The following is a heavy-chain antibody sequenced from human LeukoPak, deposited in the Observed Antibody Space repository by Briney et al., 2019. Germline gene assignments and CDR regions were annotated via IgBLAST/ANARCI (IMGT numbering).Heavy chain of an antibody. J-gene: IGHJ4*02. Sequence: SETLSLTCTVSGGSISSSIYYWGWIRQPPGKGLEWIGSIFYSGTTYYNPSLKSRITISVDTSKNQFSLKLSSVTAADTAVYYCARHAYSSGWLPFDYWGQGTLVTVSS. CDR3: ARHAYSSGWLPFDY. V-gene: IGHV4-39*01. CDR2: IFYSGTT. D-gene: IGHD6-19*01. CDR1: GGSISSSIYY.